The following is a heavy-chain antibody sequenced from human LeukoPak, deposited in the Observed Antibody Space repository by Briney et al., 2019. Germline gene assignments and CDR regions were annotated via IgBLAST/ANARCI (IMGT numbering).Heavy chain of an antibody. J-gene: IGHJ4*02. D-gene: IGHD1-20*01. CDR2: ISHDGSNK. V-gene: IGHV3-30-3*01. CDR1: GFTFSSYA. Sequence: PGGSLRLSCAASGFTFSSYAMHWVRQAPGKGLEWVAVISHDGSNKYYADSVKGRFTISRDNSKNTLYLQMNSLRAEDTAVYYCFFPGITGKVYWGQGTLVTVSS. CDR3: FFPGITGKVY.